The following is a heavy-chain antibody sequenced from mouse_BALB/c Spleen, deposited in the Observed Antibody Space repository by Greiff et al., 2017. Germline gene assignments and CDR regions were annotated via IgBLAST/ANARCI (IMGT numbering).Heavy chain of an antibody. Sequence: EVQLQQSGAELVRPGALVKLSCKASGFNIKDYYMHWVKQRPEQGLEWIGWIDPENGNTIYDPKFQGKASITADTSSNTAYLQLSSLTSEDTAVYYCARLRRTWFAYWGQGTLVTVSA. CDR3: ARLRRTWFAY. CDR2: IDPENGNT. CDR1: GFNIKDYY. J-gene: IGHJ3*01. D-gene: IGHD1-1*01. V-gene: IGHV14-1*02.